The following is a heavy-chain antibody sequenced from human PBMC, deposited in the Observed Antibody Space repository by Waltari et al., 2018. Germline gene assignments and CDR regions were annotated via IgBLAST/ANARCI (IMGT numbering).Heavy chain of an antibody. CDR3: ARGRYDILTGYYTTGAFDI. CDR2: IYHSGST. V-gene: IGHV4-30-2*01. J-gene: IGHJ3*02. D-gene: IGHD3-9*01. CDR1: GGSISSGGYS. Sequence: QLQLQESGSGLVKPSQTLSLTCAVSGGSISSGGYSWSWIRQPPGKGLEWIGYIYHSGSTYYNPSLKSLVTISVDRSKNQFSLKLSSVTAADTAVYYCARGRYDILTGYYTTGAFDIWGQGTMVTVSS.